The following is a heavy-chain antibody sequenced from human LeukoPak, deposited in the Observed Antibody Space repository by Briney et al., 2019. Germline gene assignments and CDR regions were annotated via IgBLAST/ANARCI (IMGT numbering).Heavy chain of an antibody. V-gene: IGHV3-15*01. J-gene: IGHJ5*02. CDR1: GFTLSNVW. CDR3: TTDFFQGYSGS. D-gene: IGHD5-12*01. CDR2: IKTTTVGGTT. Sequence: GGSLRLSCAASGFTLSNVWMTWVRQAPGKGLECVGRIKTTTVGGTTDYAAPVKGRFTISRDDSKNMVYMQMKSLQTEDTAVYYCTTDFFQGYSGSWGQGTLVTVSS.